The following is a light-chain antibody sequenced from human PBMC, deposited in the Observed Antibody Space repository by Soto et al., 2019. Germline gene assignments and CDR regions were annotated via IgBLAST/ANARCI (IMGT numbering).Light chain of an antibody. J-gene: IGLJ1*01. CDR2: DVT. CDR1: SSDVGGYTY. Sequence: QSFLTQPRSVSGSPGQSVTISCTGTSSDVGGYTYVSWYQQHPGKAPKLIIYDVTERPSGVPARFSGSKSGNTASLTISGLPAADAADYYCCSYADSYTYVFGTGTKLTVL. CDR3: CSYADSYTYV. V-gene: IGLV2-11*01.